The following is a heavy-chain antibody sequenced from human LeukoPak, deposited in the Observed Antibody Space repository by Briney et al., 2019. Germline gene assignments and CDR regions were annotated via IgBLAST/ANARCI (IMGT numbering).Heavy chain of an antibody. Sequence: SQTLSLTCAISGDSVSSNSAAWSWIRQSPSRGLEWLGRTYYRSKWYNEYAVSVKSRISIIPDTSKNQFSLQLNSVTPEDTAVYYCARGGYPYSGSYERFDYWGQGTLVTVSS. CDR1: GDSVSSNSAA. J-gene: IGHJ4*02. D-gene: IGHD1-26*01. CDR2: TYYRSKWYN. V-gene: IGHV6-1*01. CDR3: ARGGYPYSGSYERFDY.